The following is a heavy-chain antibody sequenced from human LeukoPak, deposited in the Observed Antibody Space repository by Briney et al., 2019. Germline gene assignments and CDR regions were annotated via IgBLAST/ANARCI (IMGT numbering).Heavy chain of an antibody. V-gene: IGHV1-2*02. J-gene: IGHJ4*02. Sequence: ASVKVSCKASGYTFTGYYMHWVRQAPGQGLEWMGWINPNSGGTNYAQKFQGRVTMTGDTSISTAYMELSRPRSDDTAVYYCARGRITIFGVVINPFDYWGQGTLVTVSS. CDR1: GYTFTGYY. CDR2: INPNSGGT. D-gene: IGHD3-3*01. CDR3: ARGRITIFGVVINPFDY.